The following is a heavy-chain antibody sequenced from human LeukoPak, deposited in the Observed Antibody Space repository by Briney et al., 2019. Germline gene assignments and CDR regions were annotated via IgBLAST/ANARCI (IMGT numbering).Heavy chain of an antibody. CDR3: ARVKCFWSGYCTTQFDY. D-gene: IGHD3-3*01. V-gene: IGHV1-69*05. Sequence: GSSVKVSCKASGGTFSSYAISWVRQAPGQGLEWMGGIIPIFGTANYAQKFQGRVTITTDESTSTAYMELSSLRSEDTAVYYCARVKCFWSGYCTTQFDYWGQGTLVTVSS. J-gene: IGHJ4*02. CDR2: IIPIFGTA. CDR1: GGTFSSYA.